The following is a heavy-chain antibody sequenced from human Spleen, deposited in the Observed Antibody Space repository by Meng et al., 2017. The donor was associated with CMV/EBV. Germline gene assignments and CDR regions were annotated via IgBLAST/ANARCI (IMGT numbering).Heavy chain of an antibody. V-gene: IGHV3-30*04. Sequence: GGSLRLSCGASGFTFSSYAMHWVRQAPGKGLEWVTVISYDGSNKYYADSVKGRFTISRDNSKNTLHLQMNSLRAEDTAVYYCAKGISGTTFDASDVWGQGTMVTVS. CDR1: GFTFSSYA. CDR3: AKGISGTTFDASDV. CDR2: ISYDGSNK. D-gene: IGHD1-7*01. J-gene: IGHJ3*01.